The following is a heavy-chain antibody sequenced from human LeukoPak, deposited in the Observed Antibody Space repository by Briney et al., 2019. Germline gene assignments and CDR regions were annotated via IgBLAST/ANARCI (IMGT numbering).Heavy chain of an antibody. J-gene: IGHJ4*02. Sequence: PGGSLRLSCAASGFTFSSYGMHWVRQAPGKGLEWVAVIWYDGSNKYYADSVKGRFTISRENSKNTLYLQMNSLRAEDTAVYYCARPLGGSYLWDYWGQGTLVTVSS. V-gene: IGHV3-33*01. CDR2: IWYDGSNK. CDR1: GFTFSSYG. D-gene: IGHD1-26*01. CDR3: ARPLGGSYLWDY.